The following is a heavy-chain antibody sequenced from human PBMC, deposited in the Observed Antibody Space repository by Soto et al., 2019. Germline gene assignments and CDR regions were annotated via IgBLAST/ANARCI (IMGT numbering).Heavy chain of an antibody. Sequence: GGSLRLSCAASGFTFSSYDMHWVRQATGKGLEWVSAIGTAGDTYYPGSVKGRFTISRENAKNSLYLQMNSLRAEDTAVYYCARSMAEQLGNYYYYGMDVWGQGTTVTVSS. V-gene: IGHV3-13*01. J-gene: IGHJ6*02. D-gene: IGHD6-6*01. CDR2: IGTAGDT. CDR3: ARSMAEQLGNYYYYGMDV. CDR1: GFTFSSYD.